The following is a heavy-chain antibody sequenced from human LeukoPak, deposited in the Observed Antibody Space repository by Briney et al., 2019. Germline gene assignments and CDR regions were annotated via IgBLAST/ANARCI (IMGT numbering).Heavy chain of an antibody. J-gene: IGHJ6*02. CDR1: GFTFSSYS. D-gene: IGHD2-8*02. CDR2: ISSSSSTI. Sequence: GGSLRLSCAASGFTFSSYSMNWVRQAPGKGLEWVSYISSSSSTIYYADSVKGRFTISRDNAKNSLYLQTNSLRAEDTAVYYCARVDTLRVTGRDYYGMDVWGQGTTVTVSS. CDR3: ARVDTLRVTGRDYYGMDV. V-gene: IGHV3-48*01.